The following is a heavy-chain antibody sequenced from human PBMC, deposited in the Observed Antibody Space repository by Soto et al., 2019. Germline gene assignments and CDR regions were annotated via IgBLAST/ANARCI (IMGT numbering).Heavy chain of an antibody. D-gene: IGHD3-22*01. J-gene: IGHJ6*02. Sequence: GGSLRLSCAASGFTFSSYWMSWVRQAPGKGLKWVANIKQDGSEKYYVDSVKGRFTISRDNAKNSLYLQMNSLRAEDAAVYYCARDSGDSSGYNYYYGMDVWGQGTTVTVSS. CDR2: IKQDGSEK. V-gene: IGHV3-7*01. CDR3: ARDSGDSSGYNYYYGMDV. CDR1: GFTFSSYW.